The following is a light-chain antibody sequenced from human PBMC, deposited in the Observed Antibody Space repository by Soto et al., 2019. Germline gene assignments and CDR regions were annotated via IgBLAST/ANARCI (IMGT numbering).Light chain of an antibody. Sequence: EVVLTQSPGTLSLSPGQRATLSCRANQSLRSTYFAWYQQKGVQPPRLLMYGASSRATGIPDRFSGSGSGTDFTLTINRLEPEDFAVYYCHYYDRSHTFGQGTTLEIE. J-gene: IGKJ2*01. CDR1: QSLRSTY. V-gene: IGKV3-20*01. CDR2: GAS. CDR3: HYYDRSHT.